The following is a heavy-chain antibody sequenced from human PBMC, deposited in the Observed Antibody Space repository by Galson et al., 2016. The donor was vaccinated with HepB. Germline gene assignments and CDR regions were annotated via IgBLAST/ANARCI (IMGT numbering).Heavy chain of an antibody. D-gene: IGHD6-19*01. Sequence: SLRLSCAASGFPFSPYAMSWVRQPPGQGLEWVSSLSGSGDVTHHADSVKGRFTISRDNSKNTVYLQMNSLRAEDTAVYYCARSSGWYGYFQHWGRGTLVTVSS. CDR2: LSGSGDVT. CDR3: ARSSGWYGYFQH. J-gene: IGHJ1*01. CDR1: GFPFSPYA. V-gene: IGHV3-23*01.